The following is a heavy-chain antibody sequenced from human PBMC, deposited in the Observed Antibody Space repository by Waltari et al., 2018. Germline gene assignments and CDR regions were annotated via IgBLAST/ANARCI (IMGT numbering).Heavy chain of an antibody. CDR2: IYYSGST. V-gene: IGHV4-39*01. CDR3: ARLRGELLVDY. J-gene: IGHJ4*02. CDR1: GGSISSSSYY. D-gene: IGHD1-26*01. Sequence: QLQLQESGPGLVKPSETLSLTCTVSGGSISSSSYYWGWIRQPPGKGLEWIGSIYYSGSTYYNPSLKSRVTISVDTSKNQFSLKLSSVTAADTAVYYCARLRGELLVDYWGQGALVTVSS.